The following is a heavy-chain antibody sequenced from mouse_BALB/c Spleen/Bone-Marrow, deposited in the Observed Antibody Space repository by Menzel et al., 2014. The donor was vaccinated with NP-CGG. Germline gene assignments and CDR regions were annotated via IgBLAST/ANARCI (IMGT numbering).Heavy chain of an antibody. CDR1: GFTFSSFG. CDR2: ISSGSTSI. J-gene: IGHJ1*01. CDR3: ARGGNWDDFDV. D-gene: IGHD4-1*01. Sequence: VQLQQSGGGLVQPGGSRKLSCAAFGFTFSSFGMHWVRPAPERGLEWVAYISSGSTSIFYSDTVRGRFTISRDNPKNTLFLQMTSLTSEDTAMYYCARGGNWDDFDVWGAGTTVTVSS. V-gene: IGHV5-17*02.